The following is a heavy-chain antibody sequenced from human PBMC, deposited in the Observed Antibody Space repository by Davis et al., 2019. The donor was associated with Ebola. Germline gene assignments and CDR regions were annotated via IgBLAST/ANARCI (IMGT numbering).Heavy chain of an antibody. CDR2: MNPNSGNT. J-gene: IGHJ6*02. Sequence: AASVKVSCKASGYTFTSYDINWVRQATGQGLEWMGWMNPNSGNTGYAQKFQGRVTMTRNTSISTAYMELSSLRSEDTAVYYCARDKGPSSSWGYYYYYGMDVWGQGTTVTVSS. CDR3: ARDKGPSSSWGYYYYYGMDV. CDR1: GYTFTSYD. V-gene: IGHV1-8*01. D-gene: IGHD6-13*01.